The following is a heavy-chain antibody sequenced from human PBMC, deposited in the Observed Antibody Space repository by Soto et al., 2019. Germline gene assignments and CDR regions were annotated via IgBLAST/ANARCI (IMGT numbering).Heavy chain of an antibody. CDR2: IKHDGSET. Sequence: GGSLRLSCTASGFTFSSYWMSWVRQAPGKGLEWVANIKHDGSETNYVDSVKGRFTISTDNAKNSVFLQMNSLRAEDTAVYYCARQGGRRTYYYYYGMDVWGQGTTVTVSS. V-gene: IGHV3-7*01. CDR1: GFTFSSYW. CDR3: ARQGGRRTYYYYYGMDV. J-gene: IGHJ6*02. D-gene: IGHD3-16*01.